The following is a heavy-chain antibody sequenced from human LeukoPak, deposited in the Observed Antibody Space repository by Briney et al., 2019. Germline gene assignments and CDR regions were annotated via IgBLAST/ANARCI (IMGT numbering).Heavy chain of an antibody. CDR3: ASARRGYYYYYMDV. Sequence: GASVKVSCKASGYTFTGYYMHWVRQAPGQGLEWMGWINPNSGGTNYAQKFQGRVTLTRDMSISTAYMELSSLRSEDTAVYYCASARRGYYYYYMDVWGKGTTVTVSS. J-gene: IGHJ6*03. CDR1: GYTFTGYY. V-gene: IGHV1-2*02. CDR2: INPNSGGT. D-gene: IGHD6-6*01.